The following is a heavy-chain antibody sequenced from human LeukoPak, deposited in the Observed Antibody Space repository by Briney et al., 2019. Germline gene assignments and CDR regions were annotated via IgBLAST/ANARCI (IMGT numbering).Heavy chain of an antibody. CDR3: ARHRGYCSGGSCYSNWFDP. Sequence: GESLKISCKGSGYRFTSYRIGGVRQIPGKGLEWMGIIYPGDSDTRYSPPFQGQVTISADKSISTAYLQWSSLKASDTAMYYCARHRGYCSGGSCYSNWFDPWGQGTLVTVSS. CDR2: IYPGDSDT. V-gene: IGHV5-51*01. CDR1: GYRFTSYR. D-gene: IGHD2-15*01. J-gene: IGHJ5*02.